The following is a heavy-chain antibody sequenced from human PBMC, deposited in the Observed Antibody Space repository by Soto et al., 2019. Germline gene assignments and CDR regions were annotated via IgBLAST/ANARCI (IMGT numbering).Heavy chain of an antibody. J-gene: IGHJ4*02. Sequence: AGGSLRLSCAASGFTFSSYAMHWVRQAPGKGLEWVAVISYDGSNKYYADSVKGRFTISRDNSKNTLYLQMNSLRAEDTAVYYCAREGYSGYDTIFDYWGQGTLVTVSS. D-gene: IGHD5-12*01. V-gene: IGHV3-30-3*01. CDR3: AREGYSGYDTIFDY. CDR2: ISYDGSNK. CDR1: GFTFSSYA.